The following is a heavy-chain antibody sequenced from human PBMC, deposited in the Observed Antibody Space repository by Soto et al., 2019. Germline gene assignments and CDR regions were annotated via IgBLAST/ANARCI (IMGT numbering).Heavy chain of an antibody. D-gene: IGHD3-9*01. CDR3: ARADYEILTGSYAMDV. CDR1: DDFVSSYY. Sequence: PSETLSLTCTVSDDFVSSYYWNWIRQPAGKGLEWIGRVSTNGATNYNPSLESRVTMSVDTSKNQFSLKLTPVTAADTAVYFCARADYEILTGSYAMDVWGQGTTVTVSS. J-gene: IGHJ6*02. CDR2: VSTNGAT. V-gene: IGHV4-4*07.